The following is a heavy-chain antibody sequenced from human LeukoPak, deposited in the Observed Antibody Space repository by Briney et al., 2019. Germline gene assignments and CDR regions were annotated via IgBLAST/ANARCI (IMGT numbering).Heavy chain of an antibody. Sequence: GASVKVSCKASGGTFSSYAISWVRQAPGQGLEWMGGIIPIFGTANYAQKFQGRVTITADESTSTAYMELSSLRSEDTAVYYCARSIAAAGTGFFDYWGQGTLVTVSS. J-gene: IGHJ4*02. CDR2: IIPIFGTA. D-gene: IGHD6-13*01. CDR1: GGTFSSYA. CDR3: ARSIAAAGTGFFDY. V-gene: IGHV1-69*13.